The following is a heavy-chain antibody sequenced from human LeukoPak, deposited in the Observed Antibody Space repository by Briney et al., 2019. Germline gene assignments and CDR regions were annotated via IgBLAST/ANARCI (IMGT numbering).Heavy chain of an antibody. V-gene: IGHV3-9*01. CDR2: ISWNSGTI. CDR3: AKDRKGWFGDLTLDY. CDR1: GFTFDDYA. Sequence: GGSLRLSCAASGFTFDDYAMHWVRQAPGKGLEWVSGISWNSGTIGYADSVKGRFTISRDNAKKSLYLQMNSLRAEDTALYYCAKDRKGWFGDLTLDYWGQGTLVTVSS. J-gene: IGHJ4*02. D-gene: IGHD3-10*01.